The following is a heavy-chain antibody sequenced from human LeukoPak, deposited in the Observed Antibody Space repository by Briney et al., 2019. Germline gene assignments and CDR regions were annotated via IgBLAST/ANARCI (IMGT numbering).Heavy chain of an antibody. D-gene: IGHD3-22*01. CDR3: AKEGDSSGYTPAPFDY. CDR1: GFTFNSYA. J-gene: IGHJ4*02. CDR2: ISGSTGST. Sequence: GGSLRLSCAASGFTFNSYAMSWVRQAPGKGLEWVSAISGSTGSTYYADSVKGRFTISRDNSKNTLYLQMNSLRAEDTAVYYCAKEGDSSGYTPAPFDYWGQGTLVTVSS. V-gene: IGHV3-23*01.